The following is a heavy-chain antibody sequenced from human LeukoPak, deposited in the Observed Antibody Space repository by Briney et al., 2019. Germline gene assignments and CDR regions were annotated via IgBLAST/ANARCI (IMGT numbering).Heavy chain of an antibody. D-gene: IGHD3-22*01. CDR2: INHSGST. Sequence: SETLSLTCTVSGGSISSSNYYWSWIRQPPGKGLEWIGEINHSGSTNYNPSLKSRVTISVDTSKNQFSLKLSSVTAADTAVYYCARPSESMIVAADAFDIWGQGTMVTVSS. CDR3: ARPSESMIVAADAFDI. J-gene: IGHJ3*02. CDR1: GGSISSSNYY. V-gene: IGHV4-39*07.